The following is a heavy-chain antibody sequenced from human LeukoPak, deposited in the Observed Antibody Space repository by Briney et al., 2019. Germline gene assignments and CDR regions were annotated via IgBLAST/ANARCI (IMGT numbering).Heavy chain of an antibody. D-gene: IGHD3-22*01. CDR1: GGTFSSYA. CDR2: IIPIFGTA. CDR3: ARDGGYYDSSGIPY. V-gene: IGHV1-69*13. J-gene: IGHJ4*02. Sequence: ASVKVSCKASGGTFSSYAISWVRQAPGQGLEWMGGIIPIFGTANYAQKFQGRVTITADESTSTAYMEPSSLRSEDTAVYYCARDGGYYDSSGIPYWGQGTLVTVSS.